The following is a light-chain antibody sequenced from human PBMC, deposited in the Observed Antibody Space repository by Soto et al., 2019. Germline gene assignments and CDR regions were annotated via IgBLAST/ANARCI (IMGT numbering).Light chain of an antibody. CDR1: QSVSSSY. J-gene: IGKJ1*01. V-gene: IGKV3D-15*01. Sequence: EIVLTQSPGTLSLSPGERATLSCRASQSVSSSYLAWYQQKPGQAPRLLIYGASTRATGIPVRFSGSGSGTEFTLTISSLQSEDFAVYYCQQYNNWPLTFGQGTKVDI. CDR2: GAS. CDR3: QQYNNWPLT.